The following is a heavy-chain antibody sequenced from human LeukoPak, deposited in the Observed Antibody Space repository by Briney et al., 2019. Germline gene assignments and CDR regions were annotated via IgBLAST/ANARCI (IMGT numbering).Heavy chain of an antibody. CDR3: ARDQVSIAGTGIDY. CDR1: GFTFGDYY. Sequence: GGSLRLSCAASGFTFGDYYMSWIRQAPGKGLEWVSYISSSGNSISYADSVKGRLTISRDNAKNSLFLQMNSLRAEDTAVYYCARDQVSIAGTGIDYWGQGTLVTVSS. J-gene: IGHJ4*02. V-gene: IGHV3-11*04. D-gene: IGHD6-13*01. CDR2: ISSSGNSI.